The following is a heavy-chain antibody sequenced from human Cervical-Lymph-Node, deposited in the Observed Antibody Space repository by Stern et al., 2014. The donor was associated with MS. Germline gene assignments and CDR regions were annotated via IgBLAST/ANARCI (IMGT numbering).Heavy chain of an antibody. D-gene: IGHD6-13*01. CDR2: ISYDGSSK. Sequence: MQLVESGGGVVQPGRSLRLSCAASGFTFSSHGIHWVRQAPGKGLECVAVISYDGSSKYYADSVKGRFTISRDNSKNMLYLQMNSLRPEDTAVYYCAKDGSTSWYYFDSWGQGTLVTVSS. CDR3: AKDGSTSWYYFDS. CDR1: GFTFSSHG. J-gene: IGHJ4*02. V-gene: IGHV3-30*18.